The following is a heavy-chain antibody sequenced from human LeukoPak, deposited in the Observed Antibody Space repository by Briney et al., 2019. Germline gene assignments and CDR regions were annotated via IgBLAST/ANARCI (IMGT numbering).Heavy chain of an antibody. D-gene: IGHD3-9*01. J-gene: IGHJ4*02. CDR2: IYYSGST. CDR3: ARGTAQLRYFDWLPEYYFDY. Sequence: SETLSLTCTVSGGSISSSSYYWGWIRQPPGKGLEWIGSIYYSGSTYYNPSLKSRVTISVDTSKNQFSLKLSSVTATDTAVYYCARGTAQLRYFDWLPEYYFDYWGQGTLVTVSS. CDR1: GGSISSSSYY. V-gene: IGHV4-39*01.